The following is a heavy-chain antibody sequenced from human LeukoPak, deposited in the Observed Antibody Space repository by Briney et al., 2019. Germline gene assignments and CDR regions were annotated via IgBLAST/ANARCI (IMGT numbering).Heavy chain of an antibody. D-gene: IGHD3-10*01. CDR3: ARVGRTSGDWDFDY. CDR2: IIPIFGTA. Sequence: ASVKVSCKASGGTFSSYAISWVRQAPGQGLEWMGGIIPIFGTANYAQKFQGRVTVTADESTSTAYMELSSLRSEDTAVYYCARVGRTSGDWDFDYWGQGTLVTVSS. J-gene: IGHJ4*02. CDR1: GGTFSSYA. V-gene: IGHV1-69*13.